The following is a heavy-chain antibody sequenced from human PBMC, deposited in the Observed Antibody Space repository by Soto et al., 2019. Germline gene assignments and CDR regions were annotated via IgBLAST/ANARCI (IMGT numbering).Heavy chain of an antibody. Sequence: SETLSLTCPVSGGSISSYYWSWIRQPAGKGLEWIGRIYTSGSTYYNPSLKSRVTISVDTSKNQFSLELSSVTAADTAVYYCARGPDYYDSSGFVFDIWGQGTMVTVS. V-gene: IGHV4-4*07. CDR1: GGSISSYY. CDR3: ARGPDYYDSSGFVFDI. J-gene: IGHJ3*02. D-gene: IGHD3-22*01. CDR2: IYTSGST.